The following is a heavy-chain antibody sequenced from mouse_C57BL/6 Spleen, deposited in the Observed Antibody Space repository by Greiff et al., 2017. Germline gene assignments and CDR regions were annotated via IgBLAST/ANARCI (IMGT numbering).Heavy chain of an antibody. V-gene: IGHV3-6*01. CDR3: ARRDYSYWYFDV. J-gene: IGHJ1*03. D-gene: IGHD2-12*01. CDR2: ISYDGSN. Sequence: EVKLQESGPGLVKPSQSLSPTCSVTGYSITSGYYWNWIRQFPGNKLEWMGYISYDGSNNYNPSLKNRISITRDTSKNQFFLKLNSVTTEYTATYYCARRDYSYWYFDVWGTGTTVTVSS. CDR1: GYSITSGYY.